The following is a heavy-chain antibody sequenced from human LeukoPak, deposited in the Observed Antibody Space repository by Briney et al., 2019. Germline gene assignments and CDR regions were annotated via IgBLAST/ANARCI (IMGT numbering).Heavy chain of an antibody. Sequence: SETLSLTCAVYGGSFNSDYWSWIRQPPGKGLEWIGEINHSGNTNYNPSLKSRVTISVDTSKNQFSLKLSSVTAADTAVYYCARVSAVVGDAFDIWGQGTMVTVSS. CDR3: ARVSAVVGDAFDI. V-gene: IGHV4-34*01. CDR1: GGSFNSDY. D-gene: IGHD6-19*01. CDR2: INHSGNT. J-gene: IGHJ3*02.